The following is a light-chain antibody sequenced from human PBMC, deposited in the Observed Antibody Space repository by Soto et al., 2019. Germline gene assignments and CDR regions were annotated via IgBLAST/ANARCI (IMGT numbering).Light chain of an antibody. CDR3: HQRQSLPRT. CDR1: QRINRW. Sequence: CLAPRAACIREKVTITCRASQRINRWLSWYQHQRGQAPRLLIYYPSNRATGIPARFSGRGSGTDFTLTINSLAPEDFAIYYCHQRQSLPRTFGQ. CDR2: YPS. J-gene: IGKJ1*01. V-gene: IGKV3-11*01.